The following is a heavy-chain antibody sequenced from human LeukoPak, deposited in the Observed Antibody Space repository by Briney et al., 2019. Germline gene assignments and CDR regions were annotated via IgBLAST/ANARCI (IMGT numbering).Heavy chain of an antibody. CDR2: IYYSGST. Sequence: PSETLSLTCTVSGGSIKSSNFYWAWIRQPPGKGLEWIGSIYYSGSTYYNPSLKSRVTISVDTSKNQFSLKLNSVTAADTAVYYCARDGRSGSGYYSDLYWGQGTLVTVSS. D-gene: IGHD3-22*01. CDR1: GGSIKSSNFY. J-gene: IGHJ4*02. V-gene: IGHV4-39*07. CDR3: ARDGRSGSGYYSDLY.